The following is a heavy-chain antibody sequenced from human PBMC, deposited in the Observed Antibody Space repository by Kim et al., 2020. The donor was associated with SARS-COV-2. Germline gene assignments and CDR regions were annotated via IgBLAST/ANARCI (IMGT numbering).Heavy chain of an antibody. V-gene: IGHV3-21*01. Sequence: GGSLRLSCAASGFTFSSYSMNWVRQAPGKGLEWVSSISSSSSYIYYADSVKGRFTISRDNAKNSLYQQMNSLRAEDTAVYYCARGDGYNFWEFDYWGQGTLVTVSS. CDR2: ISSSSSYI. CDR1: GFTFSSYS. D-gene: IGHD3-3*01. J-gene: IGHJ4*02. CDR3: ARGDGYNFWEFDY.